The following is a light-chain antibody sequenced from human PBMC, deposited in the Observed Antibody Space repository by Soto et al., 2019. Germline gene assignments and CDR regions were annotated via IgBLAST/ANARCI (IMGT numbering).Light chain of an antibody. V-gene: IGKV4-1*01. CDR3: QQYYSPPRYT. CDR2: WAS. Sequence: DIVMTQSPDSLAVSLGERATINCKSSQSVLYSSNNENYLAWYQQKPGQPPKLLIYWASTRESGVPDRFSGSGSGRDFTLTISSLQAEDVAVYYCQQYYSPPRYTFGQGTRLEIK. CDR1: QSVLYSSNNENY. J-gene: IGKJ2*01.